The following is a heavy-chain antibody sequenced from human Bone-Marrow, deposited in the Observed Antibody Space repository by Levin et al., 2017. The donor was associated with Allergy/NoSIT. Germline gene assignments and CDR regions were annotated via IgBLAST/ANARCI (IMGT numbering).Heavy chain of an antibody. J-gene: IGHJ4*02. CDR1: GYTFTIYY. D-gene: IGHD3-10*01. V-gene: IGHV1-46*01. CDR3: ARDGPGLDY. CDR2: VNPSGGYT. Sequence: PVASVKVSCKASGYTFTIYYIHWVRQAPGQGLEWMGVVNPSGGYTNYAQMFQDRITMTRDTSTNTFYMELSGLRSNDTAVYYCARDGPGLDYWGQGSLVIVSS.